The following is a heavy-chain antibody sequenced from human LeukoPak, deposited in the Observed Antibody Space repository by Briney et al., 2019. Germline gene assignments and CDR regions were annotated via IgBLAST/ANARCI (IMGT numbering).Heavy chain of an antibody. D-gene: IGHD2-15*01. CDR3: ARDSSFAASNWFEP. J-gene: IGHJ5*02. CDR1: GFTFSNYP. V-gene: IGHV3-64*01. CDR2: ITSDGGTT. Sequence: QPGGSLRLSCAASGFTFSNYPMHWVRQAPGKGLEYVSAITSDGGTTYYANSVKGRFTISRDNSKNTLYLQMGSLRAEDMAVYYCARDSSFAASNWFEPWGQGTLVIVSS.